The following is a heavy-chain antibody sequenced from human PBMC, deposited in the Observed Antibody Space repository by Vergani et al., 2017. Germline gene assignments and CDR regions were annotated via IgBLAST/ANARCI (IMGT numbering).Heavy chain of an antibody. CDR3: ARTRVTHYYDSSDCWFDP. CDR1: GGTFSSYA. V-gene: IGHV1-69*13. J-gene: IGHJ5*02. D-gene: IGHD3-22*01. Sequence: QVQLVQSGAEVKKPGSSVKVSCKASGGTFSSYAISWVRQAPGQGLEWMGRIIPIFGTANYAQKFQGRVTITADESTSTAYMELSSLRSEDTAVYYCARTRVTHYYDSSDCWFDPWGQGTLVTVSS. CDR2: IIPIFGTA.